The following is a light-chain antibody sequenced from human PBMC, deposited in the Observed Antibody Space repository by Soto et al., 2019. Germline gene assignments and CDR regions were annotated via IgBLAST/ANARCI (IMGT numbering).Light chain of an antibody. Sequence: QSALTQPPSASGSPGQSVTISCTGSSSDVAYNYVSWYQQFPGKAPKLMIFEVTKRPSGVPDRFSGSKSGNTASLTVSGLQAEDEAHYYCCSYAGWNHLIFGGGTKLTVL. CDR2: EVT. CDR1: SSDVAYNY. V-gene: IGLV2-8*01. J-gene: IGLJ2*01. CDR3: CSYAGWNHLI.